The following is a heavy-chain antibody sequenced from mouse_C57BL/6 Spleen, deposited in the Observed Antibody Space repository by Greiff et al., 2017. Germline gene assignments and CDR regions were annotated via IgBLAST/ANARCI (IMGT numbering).Heavy chain of an antibody. CDR2: IRLKSDNYAA. Sequence: DVQLVESGGGLVQPGGSMKLSCVASGFTFSNYWMNWVRQSPEKGLEWVAQIRLKSDNYAAHYAESVKGRFTISSDDSKSSVYLQMNNLRAEDTGIYYCTGLTDYLDYWGQGTTLTVSS. V-gene: IGHV6-3*01. D-gene: IGHD1-1*01. CDR3: TGLTDYLDY. J-gene: IGHJ2*01. CDR1: GFTFSNYW.